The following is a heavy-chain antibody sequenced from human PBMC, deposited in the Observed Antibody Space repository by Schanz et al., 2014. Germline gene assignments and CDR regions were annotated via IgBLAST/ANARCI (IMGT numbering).Heavy chain of an antibody. J-gene: IGHJ4*02. V-gene: IGHV3-30*04. Sequence: QVQLVESGGGVVQPGRSLRLSCAASGFVFRGYVMHWVRQAPGKGLEKVALISTDGTNTYYADSVRGRFTISRDNSRNTLYLQMSSLRAEDTAVYYCVKEGTVVSGYPRDHWGQGTLVTVSS. CDR1: GFVFRGYV. CDR2: ISTDGTNT. D-gene: IGHD2-2*01. CDR3: VKEGTVVSGYPRDH.